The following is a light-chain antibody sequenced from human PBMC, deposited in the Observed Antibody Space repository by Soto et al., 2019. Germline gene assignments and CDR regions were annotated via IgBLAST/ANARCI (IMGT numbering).Light chain of an antibody. CDR1: QSVSSSY. Sequence: EIVLAQSPGTLSLSPVERATLSCRASQSVSSSYLAWYQQKPGQAPSLLIYGASSRATGIPDRFSGSGSGTDFTLTISRLEPEDFAVYYCQQYGSSPRTFGQGTKVDIK. CDR3: QQYGSSPRT. CDR2: GAS. V-gene: IGKV3-20*01. J-gene: IGKJ1*01.